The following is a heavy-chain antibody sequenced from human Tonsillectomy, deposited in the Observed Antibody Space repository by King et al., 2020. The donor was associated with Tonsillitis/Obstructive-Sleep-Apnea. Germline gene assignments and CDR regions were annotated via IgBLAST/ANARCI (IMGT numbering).Heavy chain of an antibody. D-gene: IGHD3-10*01. CDR2: IKSQRDGGQT. J-gene: IGHJ6*02. CDR1: GFKFSNAY. Sequence: VQLVESGGGLVKPGGSLRLSCVASGFKFSNAYMSWVRQAPGKGLEWVGRIKSQRDGGQTDYGAPVKVRFSISRDDPTNTVYLHMNSLKIEDSGVYYCRDGSGIWYGVDVWGQGTAVTVSS. CDR3: RDGSGIWYGVDV. V-gene: IGHV3-15*01.